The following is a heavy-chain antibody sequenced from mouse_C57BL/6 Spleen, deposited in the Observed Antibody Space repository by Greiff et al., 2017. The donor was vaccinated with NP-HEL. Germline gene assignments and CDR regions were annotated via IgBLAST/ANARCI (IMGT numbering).Heavy chain of an antibody. J-gene: IGHJ1*03. CDR1: GFTFSDFY. D-gene: IGHD3-1*01. V-gene: IGHV7-1*01. CDR2: SRNKANDYTT. Sequence: EVQGVESGGGLVQSGRSLRLSCATSGFTFSDFYMEWVRQAPGKGLEWIAASRNKANDYTTEYSASVKGRFIVSRDTSQSILYLQMNALRAEDTAIYYCARDAGLRYFDVWGTGTTVTVSS. CDR3: ARDAGLRYFDV.